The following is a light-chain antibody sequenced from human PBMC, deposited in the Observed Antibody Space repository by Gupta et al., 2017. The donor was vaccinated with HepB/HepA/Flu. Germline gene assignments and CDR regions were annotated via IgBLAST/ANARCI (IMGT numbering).Light chain of an antibody. J-gene: IGLJ3*02. CDR2: GNI. CDR1: SSNIGAGYD. V-gene: IGLV1-40*01. CDR3: QSYDTSLSGWV. Sequence: SVLTQPPSVSGAPGQRVTISCTGNSSNIGAGYDVHWYQQLPGTAPKLHIYGNINRPSGVPDRFSASKSDTSVSLAITGLQAEDDADYYCQSYDTSLSGWVFGGGTKLTVL.